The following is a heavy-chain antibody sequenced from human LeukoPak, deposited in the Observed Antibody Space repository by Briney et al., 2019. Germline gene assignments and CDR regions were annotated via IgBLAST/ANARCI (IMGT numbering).Heavy chain of an antibody. D-gene: IGHD5-18*01. CDR1: GGSISSGSFY. CDR2: IYTSGGT. CDR3: ARLRGYSYGNIDY. V-gene: IGHV4-61*02. J-gene: IGHJ4*02. Sequence: SETLSLTCTVSGGSISSGSFYWSWIRRPAGKGLEWIGRIYTSGGTNYNPSLKSRVTISADTSKNQFSLELSSVTAADTAVYYCARLRGYSYGNIDYWGQGTLVTVSS.